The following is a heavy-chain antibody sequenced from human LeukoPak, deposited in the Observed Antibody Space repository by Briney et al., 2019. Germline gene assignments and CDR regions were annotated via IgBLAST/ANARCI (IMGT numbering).Heavy chain of an antibody. V-gene: IGHV4-59*01. CDR3: ARVSDSGSYYPSFDY. CDR2: IYYSGST. CDR1: GGSISSYY. Sequence: PSETLSLTCTVFGGSISSYYWSWIRQPPGKGLEWIGYIYYSGSTNYNPSLKSRVTISVDTSKNQFSLKLSSVTAADTAVYYCARVSDSGSYYPSFDYWGQGTLVTVSS. D-gene: IGHD1-26*01. J-gene: IGHJ4*02.